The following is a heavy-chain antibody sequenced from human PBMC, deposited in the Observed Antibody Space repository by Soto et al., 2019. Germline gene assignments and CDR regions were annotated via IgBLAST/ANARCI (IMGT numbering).Heavy chain of an antibody. D-gene: IGHD6-6*01. J-gene: IGHJ4*02. CDR1: GGTFSSYT. CDR3: ARPTEYSSRFDY. Sequence: VKVSCKASGGTFSSYTISWVRQAPGQGLEWMGRIIPILGIANYAQKFQGRVTITADKSTSTAYMELSSLRSEDTAVYYCARPTEYSSRFDYWGQGTLVTVSS. V-gene: IGHV1-69*02. CDR2: IIPILGIA.